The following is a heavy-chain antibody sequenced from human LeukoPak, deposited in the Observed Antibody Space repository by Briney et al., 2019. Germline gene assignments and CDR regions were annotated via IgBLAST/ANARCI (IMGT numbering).Heavy chain of an antibody. CDR3: ARDGPVAGFDY. CDR2: ISAYNGNT. CDR1: GGTFSSYA. D-gene: IGHD6-19*01. V-gene: IGHV1-18*01. J-gene: IGHJ4*02. Sequence: ASVKVSCKASGGTFSSYAISWVRQAPGQGLEWMGWISAYNGNTNYAQKLQGRVTMTTDTSTSTAYMELRSLRSDDTAVYYCARDGPVAGFDYWGQGTLVTVSS.